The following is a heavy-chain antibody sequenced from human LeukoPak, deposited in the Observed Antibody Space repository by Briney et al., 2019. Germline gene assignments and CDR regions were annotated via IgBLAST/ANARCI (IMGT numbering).Heavy chain of an antibody. CDR1: GYTLTELS. V-gene: IGHV1-24*01. D-gene: IGHD2-15*01. J-gene: IGHJ5*02. CDR2: FDPEDGET. CDR3: ATLGYGFDP. Sequence: ASVKVSCKVSGYTLTELSMHWVRQAPGKGGEWMGGFDPEDGETIYEQKFQGRGTMTEDTSTDTAYMELSSLRSEDTAVYYCATLGYGFDPWGQGTLVTVSS.